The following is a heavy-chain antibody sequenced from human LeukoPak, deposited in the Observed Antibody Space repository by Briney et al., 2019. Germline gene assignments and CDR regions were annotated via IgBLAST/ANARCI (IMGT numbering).Heavy chain of an antibody. J-gene: IGHJ4*02. D-gene: IGHD3-3*01. V-gene: IGHV3-11*04. CDR1: GFTFSDYY. Sequence: PGGSLRLSCAASGFTFSDYYMSWIRQAPGKGLEWVSYISSSDSTIYYADSVKGRFTISRDSAKNSLYLQMNSLRAEDTAVYYCASVYDFWVLAYWGQGTLVTVSS. CDR3: ASVYDFWVLAY. CDR2: ISSSDSTI.